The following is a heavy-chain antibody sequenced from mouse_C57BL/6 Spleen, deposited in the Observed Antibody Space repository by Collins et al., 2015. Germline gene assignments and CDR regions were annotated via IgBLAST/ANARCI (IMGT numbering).Heavy chain of an antibody. V-gene: IGHV1S81*02. D-gene: IGHD2-4*01. CDR3: TRSRGSTMITPAWFAY. CDR2: INPSNGGT. J-gene: IGHJ3*01. CDR1: GYTFTSYY. Sequence: QVQLQQSGAELVKPGASVKLSCKASGYTFTSYYMYWVKQRPGQGLEWIGEINPSNGGTNFNEKFKSKATLTVDKSSSTAYMQLSSLTSEDSAVYYCTRSRGSTMITPAWFAYWGQGTLVTVSA.